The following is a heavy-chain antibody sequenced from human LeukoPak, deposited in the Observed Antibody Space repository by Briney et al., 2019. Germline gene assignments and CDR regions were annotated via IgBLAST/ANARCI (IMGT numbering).Heavy chain of an antibody. D-gene: IGHD3-10*01. CDR1: GGPFSSYY. Sequence: SETLSLTCAVYGGPFSSYYWTWIRQSPGKGLEWIGEINHNKTTNYNPSLTSRVTISVDTSKNQFSLKLSSVTAADTAVYYCARDLGTVIDYWGQGTLVTVSS. V-gene: IGHV4-34*01. CDR2: INHNKTT. CDR3: ARDLGTVIDY. J-gene: IGHJ4*02.